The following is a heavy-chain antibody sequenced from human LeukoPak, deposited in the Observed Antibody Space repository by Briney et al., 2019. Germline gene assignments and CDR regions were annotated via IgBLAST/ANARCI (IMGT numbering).Heavy chain of an antibody. J-gene: IGHJ5*02. CDR2: IRYDGSNK. V-gene: IGHV3-30*02. CDR1: GFTFSSYG. D-gene: IGHD4-17*01. CDR3: ARAPPDYGDYARFDP. Sequence: GGSLRLSCAASGFTFSSYGMHWVRQAPGKGLEWVAFIRYDGSNKYYADSVKGRFTISRDNSKNTLYLQMNSLRAEDTAVYYCARAPPDYGDYARFDPWGQGTLVTVSS.